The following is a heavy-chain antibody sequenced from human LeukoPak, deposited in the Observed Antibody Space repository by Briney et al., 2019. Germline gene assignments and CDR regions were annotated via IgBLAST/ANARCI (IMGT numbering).Heavy chain of an antibody. J-gene: IGHJ6*02. D-gene: IGHD5-18*01. Sequence: SETLSLTCAVYGGSFSGYYWSWIRQPPGKGLEWVGEINHSGSTNYNPSLKSRVTISVDTSKNQFSLKLSSVTAADTAVYYCARFSGIQLWLNAYGMDVWGQGTTVTVSS. V-gene: IGHV4-34*01. CDR2: INHSGST. CDR1: GGSFSGYY. CDR3: ARFSGIQLWLNAYGMDV.